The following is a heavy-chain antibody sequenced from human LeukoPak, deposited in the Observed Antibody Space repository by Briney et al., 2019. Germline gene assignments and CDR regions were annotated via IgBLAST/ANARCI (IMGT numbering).Heavy chain of an antibody. CDR3: ARDHLLDWYYYYVDV. V-gene: IGHV3-15*05. CDR2: IKSKTDGGTT. J-gene: IGHJ6*03. CDR1: GFTFSDYY. D-gene: IGHD3/OR15-3a*01. Sequence: PGGSLRLSCAASGFTFSDYYMSWVRQAPGKGLEWVGRIKSKTDGGTTDYAAPVKGRFTISRDDSKNTLYLQMNSLRADDTALYYCARDHLLDWYYYYVDVWGKGTTVTVSS.